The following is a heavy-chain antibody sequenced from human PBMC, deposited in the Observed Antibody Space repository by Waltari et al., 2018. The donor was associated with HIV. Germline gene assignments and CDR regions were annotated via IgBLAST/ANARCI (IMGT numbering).Heavy chain of an antibody. D-gene: IGHD2-21*02. CDR2: IIPMYGTP. CDR3: ARLGGESGDHKNYYYYGMDV. Sequence: QVQLVQSGAEVKKPGSSVMVSCKDSGGTFRIAISWVRQAPGQGLEWMGLIIPMYGTPTYAQKFQGRVTITADENTRTAYMELRGLRSEDTAVYYCARLGGESGDHKNYYYYGMDVWGQGATVTVS. J-gene: IGHJ6*02. V-gene: IGHV1-69*01. CDR1: GGTFRIA.